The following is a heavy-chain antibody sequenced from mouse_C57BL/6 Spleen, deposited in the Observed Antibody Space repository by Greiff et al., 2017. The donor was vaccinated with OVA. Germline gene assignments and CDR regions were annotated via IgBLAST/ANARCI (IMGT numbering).Heavy chain of an antibody. J-gene: IGHJ2*01. D-gene: IGHD1-1*01. CDR1: GYTFTDYN. Sequence: VQLQQSGPELVKPGASVKMSCKASGYTFTDYNMHWVKQSHGKSLEWIGYINPNNGGTSYNQKFKGKATLTVNKSSSTAYMELRSLTSEDSAVYYCARTMGYYYGSSYVFDYWGQGTTLTVSS. CDR3: ARTMGYYYGSSYVFDY. CDR2: INPNNGGT. V-gene: IGHV1-22*01.